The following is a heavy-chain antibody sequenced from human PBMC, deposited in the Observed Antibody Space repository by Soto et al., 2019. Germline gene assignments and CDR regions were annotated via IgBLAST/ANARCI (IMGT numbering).Heavy chain of an antibody. CDR2: IDWDDDK. J-gene: IGHJ4*02. V-gene: IGHV2-70*01. CDR1: GFSLSTSGMC. CDR3: ARILSSGYVIDY. D-gene: IGHD3-22*01. Sequence: SGPTLVNPTQTLTLTCTFSGFSLSTSGMCVSWIRQPPGKALEWLALIDWDDDKYYSTSLKTRLTISKDTSKNQVVLTMTNMDPVDTTTYFCARILSSGYVIDYWGQGTLVTVSS.